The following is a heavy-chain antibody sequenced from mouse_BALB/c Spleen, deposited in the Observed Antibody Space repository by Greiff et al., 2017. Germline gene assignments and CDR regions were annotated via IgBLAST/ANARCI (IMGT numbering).Heavy chain of an antibody. V-gene: IGHV5-6-5*01. J-gene: IGHJ3*01. D-gene: IGHD2-4*01. CDR3: ARYDYDRFAY. CDR1: GFTFSSYT. Sequence: EVQLVESGGGLVQPGGSLKLSCAASGFTFSSYTMSWVRQTPEKRLEWVASISSGGSTYYPDSVKGRFTISRDNARNILYLQMSSLRSEDTAMYYCARYDYDRFAYWGQGTLVTVSA. CDR2: ISSGGST.